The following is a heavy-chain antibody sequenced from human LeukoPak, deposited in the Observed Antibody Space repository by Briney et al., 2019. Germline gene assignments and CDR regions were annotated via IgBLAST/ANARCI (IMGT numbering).Heavy chain of an antibody. J-gene: IGHJ3*02. V-gene: IGHV1-18*01. CDR1: GYTFTNFG. CDR2: ISVYKGDT. D-gene: IGHD6-19*01. CDR3: ARAGGWAREDYKADAFHI. Sequence: ASVKVSCKASGYTFTNFGITWVRQAPGHGLEWMGWISVYKGDTIYAQKVQGRVTMTTDTSTSTAYMEVRSLRSDDTAVYYCARAGGWAREDYKADAFHIWGQGTMVTVSS.